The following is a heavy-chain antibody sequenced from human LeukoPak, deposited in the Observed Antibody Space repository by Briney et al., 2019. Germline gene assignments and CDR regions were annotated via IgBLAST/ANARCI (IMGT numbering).Heavy chain of an antibody. J-gene: IGHJ3*02. Sequence: GGSLRLSCAASGFTFSDHYMDWVRQAPGEGLEWGARIRKKSNGYNTQYVASVNGRFINSREDSRNSLYLQMNSLKTEDTAVYYCARVGVVVPAGMDIWGQGTMVTVSS. V-gene: IGHV3-72*01. CDR3: ARVGVVVPAGMDI. CDR2: IRKKSNGYNT. D-gene: IGHD2-2*01. CDR1: GFTFSDHY.